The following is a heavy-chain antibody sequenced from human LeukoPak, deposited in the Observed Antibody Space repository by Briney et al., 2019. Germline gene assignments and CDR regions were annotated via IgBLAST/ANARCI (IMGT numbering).Heavy chain of an antibody. V-gene: IGHV1-69*05. CDR1: GGTFSNYA. CDR2: IIPMFGTT. CDR3: ASVTVTTWAPDGHMDV. Sequence: GSSVKVSCKASGGTFSNYAISWVRQAPGQGLEWTGRIIPMFGTTNYAQNFQGRVTITTDESTSTAYMEVSSLRIEDTAVYYCASVTVTTWAPDGHMDVWGKGTTVTVSS. J-gene: IGHJ6*03. D-gene: IGHD4-11*01.